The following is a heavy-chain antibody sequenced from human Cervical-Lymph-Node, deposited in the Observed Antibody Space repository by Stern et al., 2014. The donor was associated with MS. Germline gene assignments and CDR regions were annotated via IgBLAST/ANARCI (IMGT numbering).Heavy chain of an antibody. CDR2: INPNSGGT. Sequence: QVQLQQSGAEVKKPGASVKVSCKASGYTFTGYYIHWVRQAPGQGLEWMGWINPNSGGTNYAQKFQGRVTMTRDTSISTAYMELSRLRSDDTAIYYCARNLLRYFDCFDYWGQGTLVTVSS. CDR3: ARNLLRYFDCFDY. CDR1: GYTFTGYY. V-gene: IGHV1-2*02. D-gene: IGHD3-9*01. J-gene: IGHJ4*02.